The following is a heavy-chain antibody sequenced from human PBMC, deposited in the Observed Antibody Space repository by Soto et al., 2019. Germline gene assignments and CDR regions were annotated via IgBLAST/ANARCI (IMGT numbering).Heavy chain of an antibody. CDR2: IRNRANAYTT. Sequence: EVQLVESGGGLVQPGGSLRLSCSASGFTFSDHYMDWVRQAPGKGLEWVGRIRNRANAYTTQYAASVKGRFSISRDDSENSLFLKMNSLNTEDTAMYYCVLLGYCSGGRCSSGSPFNSWGQGAVVTVSS. CDR3: VLLGYCSGGRCSSGSPFNS. J-gene: IGHJ4*02. CDR1: GFTFSDHY. V-gene: IGHV3-72*01. D-gene: IGHD2-15*01.